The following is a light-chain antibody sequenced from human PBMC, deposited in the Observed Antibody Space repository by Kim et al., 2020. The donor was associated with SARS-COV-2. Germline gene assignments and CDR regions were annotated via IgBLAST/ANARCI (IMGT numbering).Light chain of an antibody. V-gene: IGLV3-9*01. CDR1: NIGSKN. J-gene: IGLJ3*02. CDR3: QVWDSSTAWV. Sequence: SYELTQPLSVSVALGQTARITCGGNNIGSKNVHWYQQKPGQAPVLVIYRDSNLPSGIPERFSGSNSGNTATLTISRAQAGDEADYYCQVWDSSTAWVFGG. CDR2: RDS.